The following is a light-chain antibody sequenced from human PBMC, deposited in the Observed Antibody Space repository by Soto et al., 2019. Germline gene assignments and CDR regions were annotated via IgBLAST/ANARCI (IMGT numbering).Light chain of an antibody. J-gene: IGKJ4*01. V-gene: IGKV3-15*01. CDR1: ETVSSN. CDR2: GAS. Sequence: EIVMTQSPATLSVSPGARATLSCRASETVSSNLAWYQQKPGQAPRLLIYGASTRATGIPARFSGSGSGTEFTLTISSLQSEDFEVYYCQQYDNWPLTFGGGTKVDIK. CDR3: QQYDNWPLT.